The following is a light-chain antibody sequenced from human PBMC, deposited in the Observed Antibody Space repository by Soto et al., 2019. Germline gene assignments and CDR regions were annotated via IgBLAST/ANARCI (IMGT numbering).Light chain of an antibody. CDR1: QTVSSSF. CDR3: KQYGSSQLP. J-gene: IGKJ4*01. V-gene: IGKV3-20*01. CDR2: GES. Sequence: IVMTQSPANLSVSPGERANLSCRASQTVSSSFLAWYRQKPGQAHRLLIYGESSRATGITDRFSGSGSGTDSTLTIRRLDPEDFAVYYCKQYGSSQLPFGGGPQVDIK.